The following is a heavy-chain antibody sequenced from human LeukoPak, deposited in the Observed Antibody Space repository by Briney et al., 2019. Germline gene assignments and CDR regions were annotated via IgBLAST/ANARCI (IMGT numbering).Heavy chain of an antibody. J-gene: IGHJ4*02. V-gene: IGHV3-49*04. CDR1: GFTFGDYA. CDR2: IRSKAYGGTT. Sequence: GGSLRLSCTASGFTFGDYAMSWVRQAPGKGLEWVGFIRSKAYGGTTEYAASVKGRFTISRDDSKSIAYLQMNSLKTEDTAVYYCTRVGYDSSGTDFDYWGQGTLVTVSS. CDR3: TRVGYDSSGTDFDY. D-gene: IGHD3-22*01.